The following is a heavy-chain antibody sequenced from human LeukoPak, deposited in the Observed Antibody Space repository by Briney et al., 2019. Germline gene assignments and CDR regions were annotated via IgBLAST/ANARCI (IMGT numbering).Heavy chain of an antibody. J-gene: IGHJ4*02. CDR1: GFTFSIYG. Sequence: GGSLRLSCAASGFTFSIYGMHWVRQAPGKGLEWVTLISYDGSIQHYVDSVKGRFTIARDNSKNTVYLQMNTLRAEDTAVYYCAKDRQWSDGSCYSGFDSWGQGTLVTVSS. CDR3: AKDRQWSDGSCYSGFDS. CDR2: ISYDGSIQ. V-gene: IGHV3-30*18. D-gene: IGHD2-15*01.